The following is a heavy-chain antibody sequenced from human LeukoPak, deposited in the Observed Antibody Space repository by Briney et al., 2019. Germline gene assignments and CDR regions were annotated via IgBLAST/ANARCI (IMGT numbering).Heavy chain of an antibody. J-gene: IGHJ5*02. CDR3: ARDRGDFPPDWFDP. CDR1: GGSISSSSYY. CDR2: IYYSGST. V-gene: IGHV4-39*07. D-gene: IGHD3-10*01. Sequence: SETLSLTCTVSGGSISSSSYYWGWIRQPPGKGLEWIGSIYYSGSTYYNPSLKSRATISVDTSKNQFSLNLSSVTAADTAVYYCARDRGDFPPDWFDPWGQGTLVTVSS.